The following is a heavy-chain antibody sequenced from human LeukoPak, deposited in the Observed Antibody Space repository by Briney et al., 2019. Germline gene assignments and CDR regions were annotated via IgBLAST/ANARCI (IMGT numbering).Heavy chain of an antibody. CDR2: IYPGDSDT. Sequence: GESLKISCKGSGYSFTSYWIGWVRQMPGKGLEWMGIIYPGDSDTRYSPSFQGQVTISADKSISTAYLQWSSLKASDTAMYYCARSPGEDIVVVPAALFDYWGQGTLVTVSS. D-gene: IGHD2-2*01. J-gene: IGHJ4*02. CDR3: ARSPGEDIVVVPAALFDY. CDR1: GYSFTSYW. V-gene: IGHV5-51*01.